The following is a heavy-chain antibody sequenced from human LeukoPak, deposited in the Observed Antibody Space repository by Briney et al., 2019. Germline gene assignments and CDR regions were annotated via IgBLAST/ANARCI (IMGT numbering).Heavy chain of an antibody. V-gene: IGHV3-30*02. CDR1: GFTYSSYS. CDR3: VKDHPSLAY. J-gene: IGHJ4*02. CDR2: IRFDESDK. Sequence: GGSLRLSCVVSGFTYSSYSMNWVRQAPGKGLEWVAFIRFDESDKFYQDSVKGRFTISRDTSKSMLFLEMNGLKSEDTAVYYCVKDHPSLAYWGQGTLVTVSS.